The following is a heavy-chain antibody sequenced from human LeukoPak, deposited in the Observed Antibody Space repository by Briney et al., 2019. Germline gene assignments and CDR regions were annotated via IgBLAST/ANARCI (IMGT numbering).Heavy chain of an antibody. D-gene: IGHD3-16*01. J-gene: IGHJ4*02. Sequence: SGGSLRLSCIGSGFTFSSTWMHWVRQAPGKGLVWLSRMNSDGTTINYADSVKGRFTISRDDAKNTLYLQMNSLGADDAAVYYCATAGYYRFDYWGQGTLVTVSS. CDR3: ATAGYYRFDY. CDR1: GFTFSSTW. CDR2: MNSDGTTI. V-gene: IGHV3-74*01.